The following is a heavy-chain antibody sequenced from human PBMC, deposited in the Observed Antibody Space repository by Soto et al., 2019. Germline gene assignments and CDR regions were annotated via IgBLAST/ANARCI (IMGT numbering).Heavy chain of an antibody. J-gene: IGHJ6*02. V-gene: IGHV1-69*06. CDR1: GGTFSSYA. Sequence: QVQLVQSGAEVKKPGSSVKVSCKASGGTFSSYAISWVRQAPGQGLEWMGGIIPIFGTANYAQKFQGRVTITADKSTSTAYMELSSLRSEDTAVYYCASRSRFSSWGGGSDGMDVWCQGTTVTVSS. D-gene: IGHD6-13*01. CDR3: ASRSRFSSWGGGSDGMDV. CDR2: IIPIFGTA.